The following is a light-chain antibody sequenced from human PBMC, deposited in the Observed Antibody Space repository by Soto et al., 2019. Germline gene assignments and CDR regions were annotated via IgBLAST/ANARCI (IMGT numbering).Light chain of an antibody. CDR3: QQYGGSPRT. J-gene: IGKJ1*01. V-gene: IGKV3-20*01. Sequence: EIVLTQSPGTLSLSPGERGTLSCRASQSVSSGYLAWYQQKPGQAPRLLIYDASSRATGIPDRFSGSGSGTDFTLTISRLEPEASEVYYCQQYGGSPRTFGQGPKVDIK. CDR2: DAS. CDR1: QSVSSGY.